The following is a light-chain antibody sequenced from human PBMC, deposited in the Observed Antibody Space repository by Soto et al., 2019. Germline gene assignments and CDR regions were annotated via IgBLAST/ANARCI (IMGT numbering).Light chain of an antibody. CDR3: CSFAGTTTYVL. CDR1: SSGVGSYNL. V-gene: IGLV2-23*02. Sequence: QSALTQPASVSGSSGQSITISCTGTSSGVGSYNLVSWFQQHPGKAPRLMIYEVNKRPSGVSNRFSGSKSGYTASLTISGLQAEDEAEYYCCSFAGTTTYVLFGGGTKLTVL. J-gene: IGLJ2*01. CDR2: EVN.